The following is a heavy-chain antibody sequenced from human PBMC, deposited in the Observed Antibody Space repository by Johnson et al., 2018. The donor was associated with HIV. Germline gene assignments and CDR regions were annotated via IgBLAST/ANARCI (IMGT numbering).Heavy chain of an antibody. CDR3: ARKGSSGFGGIDAFDV. V-gene: IGHV3-11*04. CDR1: GFTFSGYY. Sequence: QVQLVESGGGLVKPGGSLRLSCATSGFTFSGYYMSWIRQAPGKGLECVSYISSSGSIIHYADSVKCRFTISRDNAKNSLYLVMNSLRAEDTAVYYCARKGSSGFGGIDAFDVWGQGTMVTVSS. J-gene: IGHJ3*01. D-gene: IGHD3-22*01. CDR2: ISSSGSII.